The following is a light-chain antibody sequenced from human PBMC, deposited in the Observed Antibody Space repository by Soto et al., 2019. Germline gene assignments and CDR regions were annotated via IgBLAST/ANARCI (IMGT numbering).Light chain of an antibody. CDR2: AAS. J-gene: IGKJ1*01. CDR3: QQHSHWPPWT. CDR1: QTVRAF. V-gene: IGKV3-11*01. Sequence: EVVLTQSPATLSLSPGERATLSCRASQTVRAFLDWYQQKPGQAPRLLIYAASNRATGIPDRFSGSGSGTDFTLAISSLEPEDFAVYYCQQHSHWPPWTFGQGTRVEIQ.